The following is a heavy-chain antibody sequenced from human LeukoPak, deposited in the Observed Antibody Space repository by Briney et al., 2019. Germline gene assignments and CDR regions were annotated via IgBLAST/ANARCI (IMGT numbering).Heavy chain of an antibody. CDR2: MNPNSGNT. V-gene: IGHV1-8*01. Sequence: VASVKVSCKASGYTFTSYDINWVRQATGQGLEWMGWMNPNSGNTGYAQKFQGRVTMTRNTSISTAYMELSSLRSEDTAVYYCARGGGYSYDYGMDVWGQGITVTVSS. D-gene: IGHD5-18*01. CDR1: GYTFTSYD. CDR3: ARGGGYSYDYGMDV. J-gene: IGHJ6*02.